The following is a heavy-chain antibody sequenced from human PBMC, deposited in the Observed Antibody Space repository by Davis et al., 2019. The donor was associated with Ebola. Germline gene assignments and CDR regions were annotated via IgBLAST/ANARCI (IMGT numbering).Heavy chain of an antibody. CDR1: GGSTISTISY. V-gene: IGHV4-39*01. D-gene: IGHD3-3*01. CDR2: IYYSGIT. CDR3: ARQGWSGYSLRHWLDP. J-gene: IGHJ5*02. Sequence: SETLSLTCTVSGGSTISTISYWGWIRQPPRKGLEWIGSIYYSGITYYNPSLKSRVTISVDTSKNQFSLKLRSVTAADTAVYYCARQGWSGYSLRHWLDPWGRGTLVTVSS.